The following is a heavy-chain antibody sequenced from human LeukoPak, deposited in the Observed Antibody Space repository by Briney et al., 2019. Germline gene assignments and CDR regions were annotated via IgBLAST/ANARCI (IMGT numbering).Heavy chain of an antibody. CDR3: ARGLWFGESTLDYYMDV. CDR2: ISSNGGST. J-gene: IGHJ6*03. V-gene: IGHV3-64*01. D-gene: IGHD3-10*01. Sequence: GGSLRLSCAASGFTFSSYAMHWVRQAPGKGLEYVSAISSNGGSTYYANSVKGRFTISRDNSKNTLYLQMGSLRVEDMAVYYCARGLWFGESTLDYYMDVWGKGTTVTVSS. CDR1: GFTFSSYA.